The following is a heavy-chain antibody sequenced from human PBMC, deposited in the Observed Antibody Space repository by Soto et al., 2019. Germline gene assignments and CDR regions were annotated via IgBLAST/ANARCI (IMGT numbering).Heavy chain of an antibody. V-gene: IGHV4-4*07. Sequence: SETLSLTCTVSGGSISSYYWSWIRQPAGKGLEWIGRIYTSGSTNYNPSLKSRVTMSVDTSKNQFSLKLSSVTAADTAVYYCARGARGSSWTKYYFDYWGQGTLVTVS. CDR1: GGSISSYY. J-gene: IGHJ4*02. CDR2: IYTSGST. D-gene: IGHD6-13*01. CDR3: ARGARGSSWTKYYFDY.